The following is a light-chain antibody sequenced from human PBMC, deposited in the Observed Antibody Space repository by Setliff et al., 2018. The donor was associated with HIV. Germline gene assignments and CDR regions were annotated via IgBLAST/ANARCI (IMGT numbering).Light chain of an antibody. CDR2: DVT. J-gene: IGLJ1*01. V-gene: IGLV2-14*03. CDR1: ISDIGSYNF. CDR3: SSYTTSSTYV. Sequence: QSALAQPASVSGSPGQSITIPCTGSISDIGSYNFVSWYQQHPGKAPNLIISDVTKRPSGVSDRLSGSKSGHTASLTISGLQAEDEADYYCSSYTTSSTYVFGSGTKVTVL.